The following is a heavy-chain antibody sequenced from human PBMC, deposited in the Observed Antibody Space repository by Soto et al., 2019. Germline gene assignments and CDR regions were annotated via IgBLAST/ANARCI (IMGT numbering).Heavy chain of an antibody. V-gene: IGHV1-8*01. CDR1: GNTFTYYD. Sequence: QVQLVQSGAEVKKPGASVKVSCKASGNTFTYYDINWVRQATGQGLEYLGWMNPNSGDTAYVQKFQGRVTMTWDTSITTAYMELRSLRSEDTAVYFCARGVKYGAYSRWFDPWGQGTLVTVSS. CDR2: MNPNSGDT. CDR3: ARGVKYGAYSRWFDP. D-gene: IGHD4-17*01. J-gene: IGHJ5*02.